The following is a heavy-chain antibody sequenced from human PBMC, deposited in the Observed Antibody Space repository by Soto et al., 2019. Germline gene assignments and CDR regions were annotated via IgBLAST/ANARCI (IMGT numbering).Heavy chain of an antibody. CDR3: AIYDFWSGYYIH. J-gene: IGHJ4*02. Sequence: AGGSLRLSCAASGFTFSSYAMSWVRQAPGKGLEWVSAISGSGGSTYYADSVKGRFTISRDNSKNTLYLQMNSLRAEDTAVYYCAIYDFWSGYYIHWGQGTLVTVSS. D-gene: IGHD3-3*01. CDR1: GFTFSSYA. CDR2: ISGSGGST. V-gene: IGHV3-23*01.